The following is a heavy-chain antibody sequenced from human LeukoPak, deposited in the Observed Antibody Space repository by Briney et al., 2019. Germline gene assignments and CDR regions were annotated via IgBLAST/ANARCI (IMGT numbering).Heavy chain of an antibody. Sequence: SETLSLTCTVSGGSISSRNWWSWVRQPAGKGLEWIGRLYASGTTYYTPSLKSRVTMSVDTSKNQFSLKLRSVTAADTAVYYCARDPYYDTLTGHLILGAFDIWGQGTMVTVSS. D-gene: IGHD3-9*01. CDR1: GGSISSRNW. CDR2: LYASGTT. J-gene: IGHJ3*02. V-gene: IGHV4-4*07. CDR3: ARDPYYDTLTGHLILGAFDI.